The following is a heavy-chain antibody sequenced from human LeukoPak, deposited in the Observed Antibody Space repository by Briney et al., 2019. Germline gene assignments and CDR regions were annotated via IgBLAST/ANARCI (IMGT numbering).Heavy chain of an antibody. D-gene: IGHD2-15*01. J-gene: IGHJ4*02. CDR1: GFTFSNYG. CDR2: ISYDESDK. Sequence: GRSLRLSCAASGFTFSNYGMHWVRQAPGKGLEWVAVISYDESDKYYADSVKGRFTISRDNSKNTLYLQMNSLRPEDTAVYYCARDFVDSSVDYWGQGTLVTVSS. V-gene: IGHV3-30*03. CDR3: ARDFVDSSVDY.